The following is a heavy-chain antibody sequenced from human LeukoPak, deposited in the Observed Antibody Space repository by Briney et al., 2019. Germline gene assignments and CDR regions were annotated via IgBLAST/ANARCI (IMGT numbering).Heavy chain of an antibody. D-gene: IGHD1-26*01. J-gene: IGHJ4*02. CDR2: ITWDGGST. Sequence: GGSLRLSCAASGFTFDDHTMHWVRQAPGKGLEWISLITWDGGSTYYADSVKGQFTISRDNSKNSLYLQMNSLRSEDTALYYCAKGGAALNFPFDYWGQGTLVTVSS. CDR3: AKGGAALNFPFDY. CDR1: GFTFDDHT. V-gene: IGHV3-43*01.